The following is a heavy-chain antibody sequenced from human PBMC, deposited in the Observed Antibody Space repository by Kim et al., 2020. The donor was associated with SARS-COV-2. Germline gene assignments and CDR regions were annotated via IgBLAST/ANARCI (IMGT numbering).Heavy chain of an antibody. V-gene: IGHV3-43*02. CDR3: AKDGARPEKSYFDY. J-gene: IGHJ4*02. Sequence: GGSLRLSCAASGFTLDDYAMHWVRQAPGKGLEWGSRISGDGGSTDYADSVKGRFTISRDNSKPSLYLQMNSLRTEDTALYYCAKDGARPEKSYFDYWGQGTLVTVSS. CDR1: GFTLDDYA. D-gene: IGHD6-6*01. CDR2: ISGDGGST.